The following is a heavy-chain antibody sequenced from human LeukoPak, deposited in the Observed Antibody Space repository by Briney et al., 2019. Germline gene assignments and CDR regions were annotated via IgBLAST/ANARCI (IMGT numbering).Heavy chain of an antibody. CDR1: GFSFSSSG. Sequence: GGSLRLSCAASGFSFSSSGMHWVRQAPGKGPEWVAFTRVDDSYKAYGDTVKGRFTISRDNSKNTLYLQMDSLRSDDTAVYYCAKSSAGITWFDPWGQGTLVTVSS. CDR3: AKSSAGITWFDP. D-gene: IGHD1-1*01. CDR2: TRVDDSYK. V-gene: IGHV3-30*02. J-gene: IGHJ5*02.